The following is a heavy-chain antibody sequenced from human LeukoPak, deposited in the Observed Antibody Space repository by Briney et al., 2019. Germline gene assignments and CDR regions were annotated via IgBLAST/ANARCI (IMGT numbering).Heavy chain of an antibody. CDR3: GGQGYTASHYFLDY. CDR1: GRSISSYY. CDR2: IYTTGTT. V-gene: IGHV4-4*07. D-gene: IGHD2-2*02. J-gene: IGHJ4*02. Sequence: PSETLSLTCTVSGRSISSYYWGWVRQPPGQGLERIGRIYTTGTTHYNPSLKSRVTMSVDTSTNQFSLNLRSMTAADTAVYYCGGQGYTASHYFLDYWSQGTLVTVS.